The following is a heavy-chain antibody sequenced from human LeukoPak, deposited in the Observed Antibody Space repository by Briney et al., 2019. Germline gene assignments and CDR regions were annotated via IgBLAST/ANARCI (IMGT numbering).Heavy chain of an antibody. CDR2: INHSGST. CDR1: GGSFSGYY. J-gene: IGHJ6*02. CDR3: ARGVVVPAAESYYYYGMDV. Sequence: SETLSLTCAVYGGSFSGYYWSWIRQPPGKGLEWIGEINHSGSTNYNPSLKSRVTISVDTSKNQFSLKLSSVTAADTAVYYCARGVVVPAAESYYYYGMDVSGQGTTVTVSS. D-gene: IGHD2-2*01. V-gene: IGHV4-34*01.